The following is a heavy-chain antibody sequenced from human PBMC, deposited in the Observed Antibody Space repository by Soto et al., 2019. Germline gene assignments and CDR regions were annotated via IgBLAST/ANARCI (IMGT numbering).Heavy chain of an antibody. Sequence: PGGSLRLSCAASGFIFSNYAMSWVRQAPGKGLEWVSSISGGGGNTYYADSVKGRFTISRDNSKNTLFLQMNSLRVEDTALYYCAKKDGTDGYYDAFDIWGRGTMVTVSS. CDR3: AKKDGTDGYYDAFDI. J-gene: IGHJ3*02. CDR2: ISGGGGNT. V-gene: IGHV3-23*01. D-gene: IGHD3-22*01. CDR1: GFIFSNYA.